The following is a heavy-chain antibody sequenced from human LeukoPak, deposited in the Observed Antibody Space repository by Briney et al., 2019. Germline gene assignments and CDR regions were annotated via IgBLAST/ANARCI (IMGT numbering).Heavy chain of an antibody. D-gene: IGHD6-13*01. CDR1: GFTFSTYW. CDR2: IKHDGSGK. V-gene: IGHV3-7*01. Sequence: GGSLRLSCVASGFTFSTYWMSWVRQAPGKGLEWVANIKHDGSGKYYVDSVKGRFTISRDNAKNSLYLQMNSLRAEDTAVYYCARDTLIAAAGSDYWGQGTLVTVYS. CDR3: ARDTLIAAAGSDY. J-gene: IGHJ4*02.